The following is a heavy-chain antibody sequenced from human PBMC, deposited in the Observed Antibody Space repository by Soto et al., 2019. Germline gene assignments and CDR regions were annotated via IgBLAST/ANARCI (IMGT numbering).Heavy chain of an antibody. CDR2: IKQDGSEK. J-gene: IGHJ4*02. CDR3: ARDLGTIHDYGGNSVDY. CDR1: GFTFSSYW. Sequence: QAGGSLRLSCAASGFTFSSYWMSWVRQAPGKGLEWVANIKQDGSEKYYVDSVKGRFTISRDNAKNSLYLQMNSLRAEDTAVYYCARDLGTIHDYGGNSVDYWGQGTLVTVSS. V-gene: IGHV3-7*01. D-gene: IGHD4-17*01.